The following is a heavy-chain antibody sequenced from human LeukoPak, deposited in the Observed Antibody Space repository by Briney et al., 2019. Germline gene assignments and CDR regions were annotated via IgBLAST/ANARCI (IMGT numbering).Heavy chain of an antibody. J-gene: IGHJ4*02. Sequence: ASVKVSCKASGYTFTGYYMHWVRQAPGQGLEWMGWINPNSGDTNYAQKFQGRVTMTRDTSISTAYMELSRLRSDDTAVYYCASHTPDSSGYYPFDYWGQGTLVTVSS. CDR3: ASHTPDSSGYYPFDY. V-gene: IGHV1-2*02. D-gene: IGHD3-22*01. CDR2: INPNSGDT. CDR1: GYTFTGYY.